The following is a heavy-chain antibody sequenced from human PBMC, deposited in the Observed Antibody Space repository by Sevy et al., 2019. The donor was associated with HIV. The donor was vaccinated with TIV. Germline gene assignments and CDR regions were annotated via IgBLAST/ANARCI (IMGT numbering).Heavy chain of an antibody. Sequence: ASVKVSCKASGYTFTSYAMHWVRQAPGQRLEWMGWINAGNGNTKYSQKFQGRVNITRDTSASTAYMELSSLRSEDTAVYYCARGLAGTTYKTLRDWGQGNLVTVYS. CDR3: ARGLAGTTYKTLRD. J-gene: IGHJ4*02. CDR2: INAGNGNT. D-gene: IGHD1-7*01. V-gene: IGHV1-3*01. CDR1: GYTFTSYA.